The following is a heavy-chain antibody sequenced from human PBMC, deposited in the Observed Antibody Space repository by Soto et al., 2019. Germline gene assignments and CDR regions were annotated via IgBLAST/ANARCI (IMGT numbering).Heavy chain of an antibody. D-gene: IGHD5-18*01. CDR3: ARDQTIIKRYSYGYELDY. CDR1: GFTFSSYS. V-gene: IGHV3-21*01. Sequence: PGGSLRLSCAASGFTFSSYSMNWVRQAPGKGLEWVSSISSSSSYIYYADSVKGRFTISRDNAKNSLYLQMNSLRAEDTAVYYCARDQTIIKRYSYGYELDYWGQGTLVTVSS. J-gene: IGHJ4*02. CDR2: ISSSSSYI.